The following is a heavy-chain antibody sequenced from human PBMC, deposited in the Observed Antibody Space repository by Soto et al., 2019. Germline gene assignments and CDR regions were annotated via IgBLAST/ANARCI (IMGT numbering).Heavy chain of an antibody. CDR3: ARGAFGVVISTIDY. Sequence: GGSLRLSCAASGFTFSSYAMHWVRQAPGKGLEWVAVISYDGSNKYYADSVKGRFTISRDNSKNTLYLQMNSLRAEDTAVYYCARGAFGVVISTIDYWGQGTLVTVSS. J-gene: IGHJ4*02. CDR2: ISYDGSNK. D-gene: IGHD3-3*01. CDR1: GFTFSSYA. V-gene: IGHV3-30-3*01.